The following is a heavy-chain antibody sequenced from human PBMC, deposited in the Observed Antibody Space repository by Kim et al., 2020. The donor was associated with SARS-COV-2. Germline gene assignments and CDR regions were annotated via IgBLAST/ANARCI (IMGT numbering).Heavy chain of an antibody. D-gene: IGHD6-13*01. CDR2: IHPNSGGT. V-gene: IGHV1-2*06. Sequence: ASVKVSCKASGYTFTDYYIHWVRQAPGQGLEWMGRIHPNSGGTNYAQNLQGGVTMTRDTSISTAYMEVRRLRSDDTAVYYCARGPIPVGGMSDYYYGMDVWGQGTTVTVSS. J-gene: IGHJ6*02. CDR3: ARGPIPVGGMSDYYYGMDV. CDR1: GYTFTDYY.